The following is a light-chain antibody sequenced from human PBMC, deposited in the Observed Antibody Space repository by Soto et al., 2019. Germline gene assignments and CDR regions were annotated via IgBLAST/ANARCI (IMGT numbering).Light chain of an antibody. CDR1: SSDVGGYNY. CDR2: DVS. Sequence: QSALTQPASVSGSPGQSITISCTGTSSDVGGYNYVSWYQQHPGKAPKLMIYDVSNRPSGVSNRFSGSRSGNTASLTISGLQAKDEAHYYCSSYTGSTTLVIFGGGTKLTVL. CDR3: SSYTGSTTLVI. V-gene: IGLV2-14*03. J-gene: IGLJ2*01.